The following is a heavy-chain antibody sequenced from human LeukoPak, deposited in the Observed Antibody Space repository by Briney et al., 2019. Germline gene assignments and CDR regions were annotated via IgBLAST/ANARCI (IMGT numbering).Heavy chain of an antibody. CDR2: IKSKTDGGTT. CDR1: GFTFSNAW. CDR3: TTDGGSYFSWFDP. V-gene: IGHV3-15*01. J-gene: IGHJ5*02. Sequence: GGSLRLSCAASGFTFSNAWMSWVRQAAGKGLEWVGRIKSKTDGGTTDYAAPVKGRFTISRDDSKNTLYLQMNSLKTEDTAVYYCTTDGGSYFSWFDPWGQGTLVTVSS. D-gene: IGHD1-26*01.